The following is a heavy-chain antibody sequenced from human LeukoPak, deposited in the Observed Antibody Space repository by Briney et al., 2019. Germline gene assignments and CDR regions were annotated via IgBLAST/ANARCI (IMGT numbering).Heavy chain of an antibody. J-gene: IGHJ4*02. Sequence: HSGGSLRLSCAASGFTFSNYGMSWVRQAPGKGLECISSISSNGVNTYYEDSVKGRFSISRDNSKDTLYLQMNSLRVEDTAIYYCAKHLPNLCLDYWGQGALVTVSS. V-gene: IGHV3-23*01. CDR3: AKHLPNLCLDY. CDR1: GFTFSNYG. CDR2: ISSNGVNT. D-gene: IGHD3-10*02.